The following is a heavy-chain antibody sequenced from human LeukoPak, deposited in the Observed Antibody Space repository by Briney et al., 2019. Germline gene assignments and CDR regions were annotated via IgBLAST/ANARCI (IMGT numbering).Heavy chain of an antibody. Sequence: WASVTVSCKASGYTFTSYAMNWVRQAPGQGLEWMGWINTNTGNPTYAQGFTGRFVFSLDTSVSTAYLQISSQKAEDTAVYYCARDLNYGDYPAIDYWGQGTLVTVSS. J-gene: IGHJ4*02. V-gene: IGHV7-4-1*02. CDR3: ARDLNYGDYPAIDY. CDR2: INTNTGNP. D-gene: IGHD4-17*01. CDR1: GYTFTSYA.